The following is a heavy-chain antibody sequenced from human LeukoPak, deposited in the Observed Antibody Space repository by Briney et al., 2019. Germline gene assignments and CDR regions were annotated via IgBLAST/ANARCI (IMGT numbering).Heavy chain of an antibody. CDR1: GFTFSSYG. Sequence: PGGSLRLSCAASGFTFSSYGMHWVRQAPGKGLEWVAFIRYDGSNKYYADSVKGRFTISRDNSKNTVYLQLNSLRPDDTAIYFCARQEARNYYYEGLDYWGQGNLVTVSS. J-gene: IGHJ4*02. V-gene: IGHV3-30*02. D-gene: IGHD3-22*01. CDR2: IRYDGSNK. CDR3: ARQEARNYYYEGLDY.